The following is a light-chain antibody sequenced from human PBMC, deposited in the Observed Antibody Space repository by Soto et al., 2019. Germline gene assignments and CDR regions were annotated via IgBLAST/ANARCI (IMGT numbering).Light chain of an antibody. CDR1: SSDVGGYNY. V-gene: IGLV2-14*01. J-gene: IGLJ1*01. Sequence: QSALTQPASVSRSPRQSITISCTGTSSDVGGYNYVSWYQQHPGKAPKLMIYDVSNRPSGVSNRFSGSKSGNTASLTISGLQAEDEADYYCSSYTSSSTLYVFGTGTKVTVL. CDR3: SSYTSSSTLYV. CDR2: DVS.